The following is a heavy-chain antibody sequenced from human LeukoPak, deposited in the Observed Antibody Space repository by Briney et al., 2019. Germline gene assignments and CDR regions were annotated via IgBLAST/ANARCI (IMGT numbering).Heavy chain of an antibody. CDR2: ISSSGGST. CDR3: AKGESNWDYYFDY. Sequence: GGPLRLSWAAHGFTYSSYAMSWVRQAPGKGLEWVSAISSSGGSTYYADSVKGRFTISRDNSKNTLFLQMNSLRAEDTAVYYCAKGESNWDYYFDYWGQGTLVTVSS. D-gene: IGHD7-27*01. V-gene: IGHV3-23*01. J-gene: IGHJ4*02. CDR1: GFTYSSYA.